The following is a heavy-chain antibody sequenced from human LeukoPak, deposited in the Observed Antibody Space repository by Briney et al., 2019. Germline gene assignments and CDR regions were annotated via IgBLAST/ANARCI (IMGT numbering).Heavy chain of an antibody. CDR1: GFTFSSSS. J-gene: IGHJ4*02. D-gene: IGHD6-13*01. CDR2: ISSSSSYI. CDR3: ARDHSSSWTYYFDY. Sequence: PGGSLRLSCAASGFTFSSSSMNWVRQAPGKGLEWVSSISSSSSYIYYADSVKGRFTISRDNPKNSLYLQMNSLRAEDTAVYYCARDHSSSWTYYFDYWGQGTLVTVSS. V-gene: IGHV3-21*01.